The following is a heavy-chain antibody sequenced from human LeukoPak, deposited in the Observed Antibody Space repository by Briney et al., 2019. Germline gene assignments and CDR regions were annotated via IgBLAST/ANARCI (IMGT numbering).Heavy chain of an antibody. Sequence: QPGRSLRLSCTASGFTFSSYGMHWVRQAPGKGPEWVAVIWYDGSNKYYADSVKGRFTISRDNSKNTLYLQMNSLRAEDTAVYYCARADGDDFWSGYFVYWGQGTLVTVSS. V-gene: IGHV3-33*01. CDR3: ARADGDDFWSGYFVY. CDR1: GFTFSSYG. CDR2: IWYDGSNK. J-gene: IGHJ4*02. D-gene: IGHD3-3*01.